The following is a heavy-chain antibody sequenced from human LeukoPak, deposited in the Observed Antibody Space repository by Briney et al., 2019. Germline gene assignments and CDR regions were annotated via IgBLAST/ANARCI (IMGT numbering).Heavy chain of an antibody. CDR2: MSPNSGDT. V-gene: IGHV1-8*01. CDR1: GYTFTSYD. J-gene: IGHJ4*02. Sequence: ASVKVSCKASGYTFTSYDFNWVRQATGQRPEWMGWMSPNSGDTGYARKFQDRVTMTRNTSISTAYMELSSLRSDDTAVYYCARGPPNWGYDYWGPGTLITVSS. CDR3: ARGPPNWGYDY. D-gene: IGHD7-27*01.